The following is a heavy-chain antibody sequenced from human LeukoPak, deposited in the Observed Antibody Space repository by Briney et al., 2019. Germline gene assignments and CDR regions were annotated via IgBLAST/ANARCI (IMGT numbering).Heavy chain of an antibody. Sequence: GGSLRLSCAASEFTFNTVTMHWVRQAPGKGPEWVAVVSSDGSMRIYTDSVKGRFTISRDNSKNTLYLQMNSLRAEDTAVYYCAKHFGVVTSYYFDYWGQGTLVTVSS. CDR3: AKHFGVVTSYYFDY. CDR1: EFTFNTVT. CDR2: VSSDGSMR. V-gene: IGHV3-30*07. J-gene: IGHJ4*02. D-gene: IGHD3-3*01.